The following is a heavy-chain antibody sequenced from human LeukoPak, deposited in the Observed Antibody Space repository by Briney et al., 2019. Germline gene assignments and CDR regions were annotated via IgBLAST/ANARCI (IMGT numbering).Heavy chain of an antibody. CDR2: IYYSGST. D-gene: IGHD6-13*01. V-gene: IGHV4-39*07. CDR3: AKETYPSSSWFYFGLDV. Sequence: SETLSLTCTVSGGSISSSSYYWGWIRQPPGKGLEWIGSIYYSGSTSYNPSLKSRLTISLDMSKNQFSLELTSVTAADTAVYYCAKETYPSSSWFYFGLDVWGQGTTVTVSS. J-gene: IGHJ6*02. CDR1: GGSISSSSYY.